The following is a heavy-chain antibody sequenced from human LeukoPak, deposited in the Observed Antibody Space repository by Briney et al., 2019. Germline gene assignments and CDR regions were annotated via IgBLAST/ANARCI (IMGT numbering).Heavy chain of an antibody. D-gene: IGHD5-24*01. CDR1: GFTFSSNW. CDR3: ARVDRERWLQLGFDY. V-gene: IGHV3-7*01. CDR2: IKQDGSEK. J-gene: IGHJ4*02. Sequence: GGSLRLSCAASGFTFSSNWMSWVRQAPGKGLEWVANIKQDGSEKYYVDSVKGRFTISRDNAKNSLYLQMNSLRAEDTAVYYCARVDRERWLQLGFDYWGQGTLVTVSS.